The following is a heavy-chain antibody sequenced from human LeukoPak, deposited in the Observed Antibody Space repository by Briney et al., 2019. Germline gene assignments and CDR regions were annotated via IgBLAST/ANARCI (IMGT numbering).Heavy chain of an antibody. Sequence: PGGSLRLSCLASRITFSSSSMSWVRQAPGKGLEWVSSISFTSVIFYADSVKGRFTISRDNAKNSLSLQMYSLRAEDTAVYYCAREQTRGGDLDYWGQGALVTVSS. D-gene: IGHD2-21*02. V-gene: IGHV3-69-1*01. J-gene: IGHJ4*02. CDR3: AREQTRGGDLDY. CDR2: ISFTSVI. CDR1: RITFSSSS.